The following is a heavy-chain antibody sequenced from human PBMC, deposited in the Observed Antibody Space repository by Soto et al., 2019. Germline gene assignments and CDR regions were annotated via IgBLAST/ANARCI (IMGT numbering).Heavy chain of an antibody. CDR3: ARDRVEMATIRMFDY. D-gene: IGHD5-12*01. CDR1: GGTFSSYA. J-gene: IGHJ4*02. V-gene: IGHV1-18*01. Sequence: QVQLVQSGAEVKKPGSSVTVSCKASGGTFSSYAISWVRQAPGQGLEWMGWISAYYGNTNYAQSLQGRVTMTTDTSTSTAFMELRSLRSDDTAVYYCARDRVEMATIRMFDYWGQGTLVTVSS. CDR2: ISAYYGNT.